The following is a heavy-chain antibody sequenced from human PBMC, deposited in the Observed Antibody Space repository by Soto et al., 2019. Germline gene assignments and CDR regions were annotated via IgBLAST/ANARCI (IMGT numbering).Heavy chain of an antibody. CDR2: SYYSGST. D-gene: IGHD2-2*01. CDR3: ARVPDR. V-gene: IGHV4-59*12. Sequence: PSETLSLTCTVSDDSISNYYWNWIRQPPGKGLEWIGYSYYSGSTNYNPSLKSRVTMSVDTSKNQFSLKLSSVTAADTAVYYCARVPDRWGQGTLVTVSS. J-gene: IGHJ5*02. CDR1: DDSISNYY.